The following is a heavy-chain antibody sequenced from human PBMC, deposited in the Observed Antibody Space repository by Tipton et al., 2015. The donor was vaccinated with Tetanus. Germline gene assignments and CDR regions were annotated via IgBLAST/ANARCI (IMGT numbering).Heavy chain of an antibody. J-gene: IGHJ3*01. CDR2: ISHSGGS. Sequence: TLSLTCTVSGGSFSLYYWNWVRQSPGKGLEWIGEISHSGGSSYSPSLKSRVTISVDTSKNQFSLRLRSVAAADTAVYYCARGGRDAYNNPLGAFDVWGRGTTVTVSS. CDR3: ARGGRDAYNNPLGAFDV. CDR1: GGSFSLYY. V-gene: IGHV4-34*01. D-gene: IGHD5-24*01.